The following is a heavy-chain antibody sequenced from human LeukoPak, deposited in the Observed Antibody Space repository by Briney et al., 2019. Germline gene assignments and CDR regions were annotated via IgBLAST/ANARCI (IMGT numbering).Heavy chain of an antibody. J-gene: IGHJ1*01. Sequence: PGGSLRLSCAGSGFTFDDYAMHWGGQAAGKGLGGVSVISWDGGSTYFADSVNCRFTISRDNSKNSLYLQMNSLRAEDTALYYCAKDISQRCSGGSCYSDVVFQHWGQGTLVTVSS. CDR3: AKDISQRCSGGSCYSDVVFQH. D-gene: IGHD2-15*01. V-gene: IGHV3-43D*04. CDR1: GFTFDDYA. CDR2: ISWDGGST.